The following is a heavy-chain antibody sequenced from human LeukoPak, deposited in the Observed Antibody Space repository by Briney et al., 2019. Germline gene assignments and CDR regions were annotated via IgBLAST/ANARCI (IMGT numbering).Heavy chain of an antibody. CDR3: ARESRDYGDYGEYFDY. CDR1: GYTFTGYY. Sequence: GASVKVSCKASGYTFTGYYMHWVRQAPGQGLEWMGWINPNSGGTNYAQKFQGRVTMTRDTSISTAYMELSRLRSDDTAVYYCARESRDYGDYGEYFDYWGQGTLVTVSS. V-gene: IGHV1-2*02. CDR2: INPNSGGT. J-gene: IGHJ4*02. D-gene: IGHD4-17*01.